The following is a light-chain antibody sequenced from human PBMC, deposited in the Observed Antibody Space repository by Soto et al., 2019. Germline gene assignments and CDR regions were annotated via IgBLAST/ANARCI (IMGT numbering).Light chain of an antibody. J-gene: IGLJ2*01. CDR2: INN. V-gene: IGLV1-51*01. CDR3: ETWDSSLSAVV. CDR1: SSNIGNNY. Sequence: QSVLTQPPSVSAAPGQTVTISCSGSSSNIGNNYVSWYQQLPGTAPKLLIYINNNRPSGIPDRFSGSKSGTSATLGIAGLQTGDEANYYCETWDSSLSAVVFGGGTKLTVL.